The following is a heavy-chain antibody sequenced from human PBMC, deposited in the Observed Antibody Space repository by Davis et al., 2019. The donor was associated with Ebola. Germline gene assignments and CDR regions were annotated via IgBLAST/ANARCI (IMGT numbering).Heavy chain of an antibody. J-gene: IGHJ2*01. D-gene: IGHD1-26*01. CDR2: FFYTGTT. CDR3: ARIVGATGSWHFDL. Sequence: MPGGSLRLSCTVSGGSISSYSWSWIRQPPGKGLEWIGYFFYTGTTNYNPSLKSRVTMSVDTSKNQFSLKLSSVTAADTALYYCARIVGATGSWHFDLWGRGTLVTVSS. CDR1: GGSISSYS. V-gene: IGHV4-59*08.